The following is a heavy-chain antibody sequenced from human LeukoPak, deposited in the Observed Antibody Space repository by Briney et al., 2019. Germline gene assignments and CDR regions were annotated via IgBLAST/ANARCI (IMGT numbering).Heavy chain of an antibody. Sequence: PSETLPLTCTVSGGSISSYYWSWIRQPPGKGPEWIGDIYYSGSTNYNPSLKSRVTISVDTSKNQFSLKLNSVTAADTAVYYCARRNDFGIWGQGTMVTVSS. J-gene: IGHJ3*02. CDR1: GGSISSYY. CDR2: IYYSGST. V-gene: IGHV4-59*08. CDR3: ARRNDFGI.